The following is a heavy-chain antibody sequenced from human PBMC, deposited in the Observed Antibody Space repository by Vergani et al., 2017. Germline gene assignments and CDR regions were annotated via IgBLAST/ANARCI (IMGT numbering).Heavy chain of an antibody. J-gene: IGHJ5*02. CDR3: ASLDFSSYGVITTGEDWFDP. CDR1: GGTFSSYA. D-gene: IGHD3-22*01. Sequence: QVQLVQSGAEVKKPGSSVKVSCKASGGTFSSYAISWVRQAPGQGLEWMGGIIPIFGTANYAQKFQGRVTITADESTSTAYMELSSLRSEDTAVYYCASLDFSSYGVITTGEDWFDPWGQGTLVTVSS. V-gene: IGHV1-69*01. CDR2: IIPIFGTA.